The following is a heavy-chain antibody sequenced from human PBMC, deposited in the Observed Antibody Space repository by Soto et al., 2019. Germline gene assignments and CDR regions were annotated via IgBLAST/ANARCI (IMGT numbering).Heavy chain of an antibody. CDR3: AWCSHYDVLTGFYALFL. CDR2: IYYTGST. Sequence: PSETLSLTCSVSGGSFSNYAWSWIRQPPGKGLKWIGYIYYTGSTKYNPSFKSRVTMSVDLSECQFSLKLNSVTAADTAVYYCAWCSHYDVLTGFYALFLWGQGTLVTVSS. J-gene: IGHJ4*02. CDR1: GGSFSNYA. V-gene: IGHV4-59*01. D-gene: IGHD3-9*01.